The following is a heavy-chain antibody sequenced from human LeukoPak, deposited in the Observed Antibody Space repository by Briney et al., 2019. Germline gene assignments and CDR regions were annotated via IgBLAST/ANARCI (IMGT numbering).Heavy chain of an antibody. CDR2: MNPNSGNT. V-gene: IGHV1-8*01. CDR1: GYTFTSYD. CDR3: ARGGYYDILTGYYNNWFDP. J-gene: IGHJ5*02. Sequence: ASVKVSCKASGYTFTSYDINWVRQATGQGLEWMGWMNPNSGNTGYAQKFQGRVTMTRNTSISIAYMELSSLRSEDTAVYYCARGGYYDILTGYYNNWFDPWGQGTLVTVSS. D-gene: IGHD3-9*01.